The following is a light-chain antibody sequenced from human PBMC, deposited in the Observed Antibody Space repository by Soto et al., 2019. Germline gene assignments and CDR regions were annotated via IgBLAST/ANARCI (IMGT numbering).Light chain of an antibody. V-gene: IGLV2-14*03. CDR2: DVS. CDR3: GSYRIDNTFV. J-gene: IGLJ1*01. CDR1: SSDIGYYNS. Sequence: QSALTQPASVSGSPGQSITISCAGTSSDIGYYNSVSWYQQHPGKAPKLMIFDVSDRPSGLSNHFSASLSGNTASLTISGLQAEDEADYYCGSYRIDNTFVFGGGTKLTVL.